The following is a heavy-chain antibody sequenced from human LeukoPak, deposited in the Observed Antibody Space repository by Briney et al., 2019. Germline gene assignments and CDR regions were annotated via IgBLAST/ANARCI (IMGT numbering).Heavy chain of an antibody. V-gene: IGHV3-74*01. CDR2: INSDGSST. J-gene: IGHJ5*02. CDR3: VRDWTHDTSGYFYL. D-gene: IGHD3-22*01. CDR1: VYTFTSQN. Sequence: GASVKVSCKPSVYTFTSQNMHWVRQGPGKGLVWVSRINSDGSSTSYADSVKGRFTISRDNAKNTLYLQVNSLRAEDTAVYYCVRDWTHDTSGYFYLWGQGTLVTVSS.